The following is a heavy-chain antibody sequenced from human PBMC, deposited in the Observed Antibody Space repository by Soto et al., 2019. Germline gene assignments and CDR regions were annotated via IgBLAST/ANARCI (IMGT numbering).Heavy chain of an antibody. V-gene: IGHV1-2*04. D-gene: IGHD3-9*01. CDR2: INPNSGGT. CDR1: GYTFTGYY. CDR3: ARSRVYDILTGYQHYYYYYGMDV. J-gene: IGHJ6*02. Sequence: ASVKVSCKASGYTFTGYYMHWVRQAPGQGLEWMGWINPNSGGTNYAQKFQGWVTMTRDTSISAAYMELSRLRSDDTAVYYCARSRVYDILTGYQHYYYYYGMDVWGQGTTVTVSS.